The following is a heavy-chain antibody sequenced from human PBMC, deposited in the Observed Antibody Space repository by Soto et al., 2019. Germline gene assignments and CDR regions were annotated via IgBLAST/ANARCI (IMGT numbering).Heavy chain of an antibody. CDR3: ARHSLALRKNNWFDP. D-gene: IGHD3-3*02. CDR2: IFYLGSS. V-gene: IGHV4-39*01. Sequence: SLTCTVSGDSIISSDFYWGWVRQPPGKGLEWIGSIFYLGSSYYNPSLKSRATMSVDTSKNQFSLRLRSVTAADTALYFCARHSLALRKNNWFDPWGQGIMVTVSS. J-gene: IGHJ5*02. CDR1: GDSIISSDFY.